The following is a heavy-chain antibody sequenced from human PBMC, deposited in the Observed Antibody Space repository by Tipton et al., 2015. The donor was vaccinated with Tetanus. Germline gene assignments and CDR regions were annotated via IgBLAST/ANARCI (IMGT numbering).Heavy chain of an antibody. CDR3: ARANYDFPNKGPFDF. D-gene: IGHD3-3*01. CDR2: ISPSGRS. J-gene: IGHJ4*02. V-gene: IGHV4-61*08. CDR1: GGSIRSGDHQ. Sequence: GLVKPSETLSLTCTVSGGSIRSGDHQWNWIRQPPGKGLEWLAYISPSGRSNSNYSLKSRITVSQDTSKNQFSLKLTSVTAADTAVYYCARANYDFPNKGPFDFWGQGMPVIVSS.